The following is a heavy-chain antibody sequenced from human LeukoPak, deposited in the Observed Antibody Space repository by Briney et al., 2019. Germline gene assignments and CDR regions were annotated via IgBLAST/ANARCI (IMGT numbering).Heavy chain of an antibody. CDR1: GFTFSSYW. J-gene: IGHJ6*03. D-gene: IGHD3-3*01. Sequence: PGGSLRLSCAASGFTFSSYWMNWVRQAPGKGLEWVATIKKDGSERYYVDSVKGRFTISRDNTKKSLYLQMNTLRAEDTAVYYCARRANDFWSGYYESNYYYYYMDVWGKGTTVTVSS. CDR2: IKKDGSER. V-gene: IGHV3-7*01. CDR3: ARRANDFWSGYYESNYYYYYMDV.